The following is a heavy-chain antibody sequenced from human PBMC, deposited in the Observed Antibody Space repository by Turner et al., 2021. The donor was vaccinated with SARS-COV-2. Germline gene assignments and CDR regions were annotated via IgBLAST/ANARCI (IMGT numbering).Heavy chain of an antibody. V-gene: IGHV1-69*01. Sequence: QVQLVQSAAAVEKPGSSVMVSCKAAGGTFSSYAISWVRQAPGQGLEWMGGIIPIFGTANYAQKFQGRVTITADESTRTAYMEMSSLRSEDTAVYYCARARGVDYYDSSGQRFDPWGQGTLVTVSS. J-gene: IGHJ5*02. D-gene: IGHD3-22*01. CDR2: IIPIFGTA. CDR1: GGTFSSYA. CDR3: ARARGVDYYDSSGQRFDP.